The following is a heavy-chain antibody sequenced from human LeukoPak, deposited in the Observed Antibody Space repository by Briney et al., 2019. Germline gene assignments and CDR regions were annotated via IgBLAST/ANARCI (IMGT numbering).Heavy chain of an antibody. CDR1: GFTFSSHA. Sequence: PGRSLRLSCAASGFTFSSHAMHWVRQAPGKGLEWVAVISYDGSNKYYADSVKGRFTISRDNSKNTLYVQMNSLRAEDTAVYYCARDGYCGSTSCYGWFDPWGQGTLVTVSS. D-gene: IGHD2-2*03. J-gene: IGHJ5*02. V-gene: IGHV3-30*04. CDR2: ISYDGSNK. CDR3: ARDGYCGSTSCYGWFDP.